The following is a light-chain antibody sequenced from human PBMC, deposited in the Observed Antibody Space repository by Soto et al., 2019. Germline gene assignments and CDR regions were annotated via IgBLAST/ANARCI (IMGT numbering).Light chain of an antibody. CDR2: GAS. CDR1: QSVSSS. CDR3: QQCYDWPLT. Sequence: EIVMTQSPVTLSVSPGERATLSCRASQSVSSSLAWYQQKPGQSPRHLIYGASTRATGVPARFSGSGSGTEFTLTISSLQSEDFAVYYCQQCYDWPLTFGGGTKVEIE. J-gene: IGKJ4*01. V-gene: IGKV3-15*01.